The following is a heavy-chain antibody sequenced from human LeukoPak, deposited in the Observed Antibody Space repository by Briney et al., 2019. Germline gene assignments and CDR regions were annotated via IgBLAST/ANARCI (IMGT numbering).Heavy chain of an antibody. D-gene: IGHD6-19*01. CDR1: GFTFSSYS. V-gene: IGHV3-21*01. CDR2: ISSSSSYI. Sequence: GGSLRLSCAASGFTFSSYSMNWVRQAPGKGLEWVSSISSSSSYIYYADSVKGRFTISRDNAKNSLYLQMNSLRAEDTAVYYCARVDPGSSIAVAGFQYYFDYWGQGTLVTVSS. CDR3: ARVDPGSSIAVAGFQYYFDY. J-gene: IGHJ4*02.